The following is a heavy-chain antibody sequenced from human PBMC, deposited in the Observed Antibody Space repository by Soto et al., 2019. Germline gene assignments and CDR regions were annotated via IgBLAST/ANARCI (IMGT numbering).Heavy chain of an antibody. Sequence: VQLVDSGGGLVQPGGSLRLSCAASGFIFSNYVMSWVRQAPGKGLEWVSSISDSGGTSYYADSVKGRFTISRVNSKTTLYLQMNSLRAEDTAIYYCAKRPRALLTFDSWGQGTLVTVSS. D-gene: IGHD1-26*01. V-gene: IGHV3-23*04. CDR2: ISDSGGTS. CDR1: GFIFSNYV. CDR3: AKRPRALLTFDS. J-gene: IGHJ4*02.